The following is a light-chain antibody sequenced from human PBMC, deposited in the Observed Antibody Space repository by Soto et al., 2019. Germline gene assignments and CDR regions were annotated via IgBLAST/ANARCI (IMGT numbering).Light chain of an antibody. Sequence: QSVLTQPPSESGSPGQSVTISCTGTSSDVGSANRVSWYQQPPGTAPKLIIYGVSNRPSGVPDRFSGSKSGNTASLIISGLQAEDEADYFCSSYTTSITYVFGTGTKVTVL. J-gene: IGLJ1*01. CDR2: GVS. CDR1: SSDVGSANR. V-gene: IGLV2-18*02. CDR3: SSYTTSITYV.